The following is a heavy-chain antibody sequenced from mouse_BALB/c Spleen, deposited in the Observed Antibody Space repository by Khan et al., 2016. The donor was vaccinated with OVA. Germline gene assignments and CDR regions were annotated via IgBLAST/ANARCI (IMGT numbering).Heavy chain of an antibody. CDR1: GYTFTGYA. CDR3: ARGGVNDRFAY. D-gene: IGHD2-12*01. CDR2: ISTHCGNV. J-gene: IGHJ3*01. V-gene: IGHV1S137*01. Sequence: QVQLQQSGPGLVRPGDSLSISCTGSGYTFTGYAMHWVKQRHAKSLEWIGVISTHCGNVDSNQKFKGKATMTVDKSSNPAYMELTRFTSEDPAIXYSARGGVNDRFAYWGQGTLVTVSA.